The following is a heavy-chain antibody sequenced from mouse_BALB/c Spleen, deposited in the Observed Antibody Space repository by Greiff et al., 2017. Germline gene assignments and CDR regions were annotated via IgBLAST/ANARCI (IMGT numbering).Heavy chain of an antibody. CDR3: NAWGYENY. Sequence: VQLKQSGAELVRSGASVKLSCTASGFNIKDYYMHWVKQRPEQGLEWIGWIDPENGDTEYAPKFQGKATMTADTSSNTAYLQLSSLTSEDTAVYYCNAWGYENYWGQGTTRTVSS. CDR1: GFNIKDYY. V-gene: IGHV14-4*02. CDR2: IDPENGDT. D-gene: IGHD2-14*01. J-gene: IGHJ2*01.